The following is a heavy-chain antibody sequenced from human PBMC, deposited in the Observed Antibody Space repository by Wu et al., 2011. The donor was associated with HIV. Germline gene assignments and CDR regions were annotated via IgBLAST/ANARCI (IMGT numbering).Heavy chain of an antibody. Sequence: QVQLVQSGAEVKKPGSSVKVSCKTSGGSFSRYSFSWVRQAPGQGLEWMGGLIPLFGATDYAQKFQGRIAISADTSTTTVYMDLSSLRSEDTAVYFXARRPNPGRXFDLVGPRTPWS. J-gene: IGHJ2*01. D-gene: IGHD2-8*01. V-gene: IGHV1-69*14. CDR2: LIPLFGAT. CDR1: GGSFSRYS. CDR3: ARRPNPGRXFDL.